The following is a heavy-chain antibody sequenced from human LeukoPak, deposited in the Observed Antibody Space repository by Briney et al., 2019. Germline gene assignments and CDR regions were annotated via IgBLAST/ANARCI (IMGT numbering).Heavy chain of an antibody. Sequence: SETLSLTCTVSGGSISSYYWSWIRQPPGKGLEWIGYIYHNGNTHYNPSLQSRVTISVNRSKSHFSLRLISVTAADTAVYYCARGRHGTFDYWGQGSLVAVSS. J-gene: IGHJ4*02. CDR1: GGSISSYY. V-gene: IGHV4-59*12. CDR3: ARGRHGTFDY. CDR2: IYHNGNT.